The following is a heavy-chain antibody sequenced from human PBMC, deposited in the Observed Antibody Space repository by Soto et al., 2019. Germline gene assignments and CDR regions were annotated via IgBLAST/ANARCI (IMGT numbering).Heavy chain of an antibody. V-gene: IGHV3-23*01. D-gene: IGHD6-13*01. CDR2: ISGSGAST. CDR1: GFTFNNYP. CDR3: ARDVSPGSSSLYIDAFDI. Sequence: GGSLRLSCSASGFTFNNYPMNWVRQAPGKGLEWISVISGSGASTYYADSVKGRFTISTDTSQNTVYLQMNNLRAEDTALYYCARDVSPGSSSLYIDAFDIWGQGTMVTVSS. J-gene: IGHJ3*02.